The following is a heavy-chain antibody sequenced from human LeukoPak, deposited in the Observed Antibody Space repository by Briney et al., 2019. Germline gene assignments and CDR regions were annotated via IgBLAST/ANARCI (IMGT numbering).Heavy chain of an antibody. Sequence: SETLSLTCTVSGGSISSYYWSWIRQPPGKGLEWIGYIYYSESTNYNPSLKSRVTISVDTSKNPFSLKLSSVTAADTAVYYCAREPPYYDFWGGSFDYWGQGTLVTVSS. J-gene: IGHJ4*02. D-gene: IGHD3-3*01. V-gene: IGHV4-59*01. CDR3: AREPPYYDFWGGSFDY. CDR1: GGSISSYY. CDR2: IYYSEST.